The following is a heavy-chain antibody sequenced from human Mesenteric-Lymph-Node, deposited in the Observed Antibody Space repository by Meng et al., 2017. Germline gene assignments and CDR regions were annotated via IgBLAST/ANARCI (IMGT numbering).Heavy chain of an antibody. Sequence: GGSLRLSCAASGFPFSSSEMNWVRQAPGKGLEWVSYISSGGSAIYYADSVKGRFTISRDNSKNTLYLQMSSLRADDTAVNHCVNRAWLESWGQGTRVTVSS. CDR1: GFPFSSSE. CDR3: VNRAWLES. V-gene: IGHV3-48*03. D-gene: IGHD3-10*01. CDR2: ISSGGSAI. J-gene: IGHJ5*01.